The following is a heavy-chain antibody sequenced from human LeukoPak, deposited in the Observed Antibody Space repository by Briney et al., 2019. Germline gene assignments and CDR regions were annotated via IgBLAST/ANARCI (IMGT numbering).Heavy chain of an antibody. D-gene: IGHD5-12*01. CDR1: GFTVSSNY. V-gene: IGHV3-66*01. CDR3: ARDLRYGGYEKPRDY. Sequence: PGGSLRLSCAASGFTVSSNYMSWVRQAPGKGLEWVSVIYSGGSTYYADSVKGRFTISRDNSKNTLYLQMNSLRAEDTAVYYCARDLRYGGYEKPRDYWGQGTLVTVSS. J-gene: IGHJ4*02. CDR2: IYSGGST.